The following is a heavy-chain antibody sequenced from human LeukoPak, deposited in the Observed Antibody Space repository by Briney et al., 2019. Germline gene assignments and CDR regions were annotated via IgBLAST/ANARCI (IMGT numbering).Heavy chain of an antibody. D-gene: IGHD1-1*01. J-gene: IGHJ3*02. CDR2: INPNSGGT. CDR1: GYTFTGHY. V-gene: IGHV1-2*02. CDR3: ARCSTPHWIFDAFDI. Sequence: ASVKVSCKASGYTFTGHYLHWVRQAPGQGPEWMGWINPNSGGTNYAQKFQGRVTMTRDTSISTAYMELSGLRSDDTAVYYCARCSTPHWIFDAFDIWGQGTMVTVSS.